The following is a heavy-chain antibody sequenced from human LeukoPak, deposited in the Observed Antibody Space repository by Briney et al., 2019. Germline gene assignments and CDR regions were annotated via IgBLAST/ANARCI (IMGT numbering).Heavy chain of an antibody. CDR3: ARELPREVTLDY. V-gene: IGHV3-74*01. CDR1: GFTFTNYW. J-gene: IGHJ4*01. Sequence: GGSLRLSCAASGFTFTNYWMHWVRQAPGKGLVWVSRIKGDGSANYADSVKGRFTISRDNAKNTLYLEMKSLRVEDTAVYYCARELPREVTLDYWGQGTLVTVSP. D-gene: IGHD2-21*02. CDR2: IKGDGSA.